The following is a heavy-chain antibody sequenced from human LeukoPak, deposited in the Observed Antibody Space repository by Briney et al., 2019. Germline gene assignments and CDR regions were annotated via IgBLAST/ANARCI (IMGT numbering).Heavy chain of an antibody. J-gene: IGHJ6*03. CDR2: IYYSGST. V-gene: IGHV4-59*01. CDR1: SHSITYNY. CDR3: ARQIVGARYYYYYYMDV. D-gene: IGHD1-26*01. Sequence: SETLSLTCTVSSHSITYNYCGWIRQPPGKGLEWIGYIYYSGSTNYNPSLKSRVTISVDTSKNQFSLKLSSVTAADTAVYYCARQIVGARYYYYYYMDVWGKGTTVTISS.